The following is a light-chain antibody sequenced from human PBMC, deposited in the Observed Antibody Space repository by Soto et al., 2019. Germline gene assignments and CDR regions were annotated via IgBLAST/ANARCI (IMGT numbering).Light chain of an antibody. J-gene: IGKJ3*01. V-gene: IGKV3-15*01. CDR2: GAS. CDR3: QQYGDSPL. Sequence: EIVMTQSPATLSVSPGERATLSCRASQSVSSNLAWYQQKPGQAPRLLIYGASTRATGIPARFSGSGSGTEFTLTISSLQSEDFAVYYCQQYGDSPLFGPGTKVDIK. CDR1: QSVSSN.